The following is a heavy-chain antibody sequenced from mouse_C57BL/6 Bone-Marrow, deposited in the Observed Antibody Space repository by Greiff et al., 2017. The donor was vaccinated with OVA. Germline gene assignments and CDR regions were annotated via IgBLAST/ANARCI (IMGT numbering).Heavy chain of an antibody. J-gene: IGHJ4*01. V-gene: IGHV1-69*01. CDR3: TLITTVDAMDY. Sequence: LQPGAELVMPGASVKLSCKASGYTFTSYWMHWVKQRPGQGLEWIGEIDPSDSYTNYNQKFKGKSTLTVDKSSSTAYMQLSSLTSEDSAVYYCTLITTVDAMDYWGQGTSVTVSS. CDR2: IDPSDSYT. CDR1: GYTFTSYW. D-gene: IGHD1-1*01.